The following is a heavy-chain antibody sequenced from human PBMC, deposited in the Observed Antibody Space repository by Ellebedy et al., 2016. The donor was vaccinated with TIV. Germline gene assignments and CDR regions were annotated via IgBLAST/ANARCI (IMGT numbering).Heavy chain of an antibody. D-gene: IGHD4-17*01. V-gene: IGHV1-46*01. CDR3: ARGYGDYDY. CDR2: INPSGGST. J-gene: IGHJ4*02. CDR1: GHTFTSYY. Sequence: ASVKVSCXASGHTFTSYYIHWVRQAPGQGLEWMGIINPSGGSTTYAQKFQGRVTMTRDTSTRTVYMELSSLRSEDTAVYYCARGYGDYDYWGQGSLVTVSS.